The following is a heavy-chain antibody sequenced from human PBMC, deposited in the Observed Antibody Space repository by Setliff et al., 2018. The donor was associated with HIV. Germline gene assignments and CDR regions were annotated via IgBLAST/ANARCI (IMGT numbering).Heavy chain of an antibody. CDR1: GFTFNKYW. CDR3: ATDTSRSGWYYFDY. V-gene: IGHV3-7*05. D-gene: IGHD6-19*01. CDR2: IKQDGSQK. Sequence: PGGSLRLSCAASGFTFNKYWMTWVRQAPGKGLEWVANIKQDGSQKYYVDSVKGRFTISRDNAKNSLYLQMNSLRAEDTAVYYCATDTSRSGWYYFDYWGQGTLVTVSS. J-gene: IGHJ4*02.